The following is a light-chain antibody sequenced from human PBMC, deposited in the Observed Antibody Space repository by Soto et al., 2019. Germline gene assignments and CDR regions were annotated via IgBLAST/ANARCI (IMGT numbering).Light chain of an antibody. CDR2: GAS. Sequence: IGLTQSPGTLSLSPGERATLSCRTSQSVSNNYLAWYQQKPGQAPRLLIYGASSRATGIPDRFSGSGSGTDFTLSISSLEPEDFAVYYCQQRSNWITFGQGTRLEI. CDR1: QSVSNNY. CDR3: QQRSNWIT. J-gene: IGKJ5*01. V-gene: IGKV3D-20*02.